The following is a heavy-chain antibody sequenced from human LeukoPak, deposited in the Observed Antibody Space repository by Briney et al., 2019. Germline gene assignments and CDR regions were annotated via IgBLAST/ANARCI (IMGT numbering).Heavy chain of an antibody. CDR3: ASRVGGGFDY. V-gene: IGHV3-20*01. CDR1: GFTFDDYG. D-gene: IGHD3-3*01. J-gene: IGHJ4*02. CDR2: INWNGGST. Sequence: GGSLRLSCAASGFTFDDYGMSWVRQAPGKGLEWVSGINWNGGSTGYADSVKGRFTISRDNAKNSLYLQMNSLRAEDTALHHCASRVGGGFDYWGQGTLVTVSS.